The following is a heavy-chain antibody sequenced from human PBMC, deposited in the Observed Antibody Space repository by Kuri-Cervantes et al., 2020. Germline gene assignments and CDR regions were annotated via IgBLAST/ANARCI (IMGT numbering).Heavy chain of an antibody. Sequence: SETLSLTCTVSGGFIRSSSYYWGWIRQPPGKGLEWIGSIHYSGNTYYNPSLKSRVTISVDMSKNHFSLKLSSVTAADTAVYYCARPSPSGYSSGWSYFDYWGQGTLVTVSS. CDR1: GGFIRSSSYY. J-gene: IGHJ4*02. CDR2: IHYSGNT. V-gene: IGHV4-39*02. D-gene: IGHD6-19*01. CDR3: ARPSPSGYSSGWSYFDY.